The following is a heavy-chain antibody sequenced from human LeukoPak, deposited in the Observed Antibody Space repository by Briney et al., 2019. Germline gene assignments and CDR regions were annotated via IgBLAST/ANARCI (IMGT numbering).Heavy chain of an antibody. J-gene: IGHJ6*03. CDR3: VRDHWGIVENGYDYFYYDLDV. D-gene: IGHD7-27*01. V-gene: IGHV1-69*05. CDR1: GGTFSSYA. CDR2: IIPIYGTP. Sequence: SVKVSCKASGGTFSSYAFSWVRQAPGQGLEWMGGIIPIYGTPNYAQKFQGRFTITTDESTSTAYMELSSLRSEDTAVYYCVRDHWGIVENGYDYFYYDLDVWGKGTTVTVSS.